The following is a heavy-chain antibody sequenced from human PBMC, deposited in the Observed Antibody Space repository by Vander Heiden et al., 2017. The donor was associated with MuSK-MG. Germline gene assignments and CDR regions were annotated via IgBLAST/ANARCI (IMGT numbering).Heavy chain of an antibody. V-gene: IGHV3-7*01. Sequence: EVQLVESGGGLVQPGGSLRLSCAASGFPFSSYWMSWVRQAPGKGLEWVANIKQDGSEKYYVDSVKGRFTISRDNAKNSLYLQMNSLRAEDTTVYYCARDGRYDSSGYPLDYWGQGTLVTVSS. J-gene: IGHJ4*02. D-gene: IGHD3-22*01. CDR2: IKQDGSEK. CDR1: GFPFSSYW. CDR3: ARDGRYDSSGYPLDY.